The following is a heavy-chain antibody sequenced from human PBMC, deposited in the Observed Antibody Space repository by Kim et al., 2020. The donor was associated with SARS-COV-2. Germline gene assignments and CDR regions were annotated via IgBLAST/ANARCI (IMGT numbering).Heavy chain of an antibody. V-gene: IGHV1-69*13. Sequence: SVKVSCKASGGTFSSYAISWVRQAPGQGLEWMGGIIPIFGTANYAQKFQGRVTITADESTSTAYMELSSLRSEDTAVYYCARYEVANDPGVYGGLDYWGQGTLVTVSS. J-gene: IGHJ4*02. CDR3: ARYEVANDPGVYGGLDY. D-gene: IGHD4-17*01. CDR2: IIPIFGTA. CDR1: GGTFSSYA.